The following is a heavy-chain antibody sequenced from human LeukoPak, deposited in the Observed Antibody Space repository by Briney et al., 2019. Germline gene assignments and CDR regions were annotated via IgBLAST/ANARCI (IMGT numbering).Heavy chain of an antibody. D-gene: IGHD6-6*01. J-gene: IGHJ5*02. CDR2: ISSSSSYI. CDR1: GFTFSSYS. CDR3: ARDSAARPPFDP. V-gene: IGHV3-21*01. Sequence: GGSLRLSCAASGFTFSSYSINWVRQAPGKGLEWVSSISSSSSYIYYADSVKGRFTISRDNAKNSLYLQMNSLRAEDTAVYYCARDSAARPPFDPWGQGTLVTVSS.